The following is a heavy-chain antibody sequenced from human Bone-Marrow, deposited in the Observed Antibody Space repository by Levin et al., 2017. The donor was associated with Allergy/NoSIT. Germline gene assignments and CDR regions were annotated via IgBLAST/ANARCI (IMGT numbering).Heavy chain of an antibody. CDR1: GGSIGSTTYS. Sequence: PSETLSLTCTVSGGSIGSTTYSWGWIRQPPGKGLEWIGSIYYSATTFHNPSLESRVAVSGDTSKNQFSLKVTSVTASDTAVYYCVRITQPLYYDVMTGGSGYMDVWGKGTTVTVSS. V-gene: IGHV4-39*01. J-gene: IGHJ6*03. CDR3: VRITQPLYYDVMTGGSGYMDV. D-gene: IGHD3-9*01. CDR2: IYYSATT.